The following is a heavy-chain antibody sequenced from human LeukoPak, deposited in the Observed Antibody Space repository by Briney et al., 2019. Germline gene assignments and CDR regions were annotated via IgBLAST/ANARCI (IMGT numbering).Heavy chain of an antibody. V-gene: IGHV4-59*12. J-gene: IGHJ4*02. CDR3: ARGYVIPFGGVIVRHPLDY. CDR1: GGSISSYY. D-gene: IGHD3-16*02. CDR2: IYYSGST. Sequence: SETLSLTCTVSGGSISSYYWSWIRQPPGKGLEWIGYIYYSGSTNYNPSLKSRVTISVDTSKNQFSLKLSSVTAADTAVYYCARGYVIPFGGVIVRHPLDYWGQGTLVTVSS.